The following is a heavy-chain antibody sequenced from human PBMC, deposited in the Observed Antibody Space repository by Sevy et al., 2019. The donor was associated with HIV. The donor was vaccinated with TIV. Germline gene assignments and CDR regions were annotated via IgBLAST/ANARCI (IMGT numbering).Heavy chain of an antibody. V-gene: IGHV4-31*03. D-gene: IGHD3-22*01. Sequence: QPLSLTCTVSGGSISSGGYYWSWIRQHPGEGLEWIGYIYYSGSTYYNPSLKSRATISVDTSKNQFSLKLSSVTAADTAVYYCARAVTMIEVVTGWFDPWGQGTLVTVSS. J-gene: IGHJ5*02. CDR3: ARAVTMIEVVTGWFDP. CDR1: GGSISSGGYY. CDR2: IYYSGST.